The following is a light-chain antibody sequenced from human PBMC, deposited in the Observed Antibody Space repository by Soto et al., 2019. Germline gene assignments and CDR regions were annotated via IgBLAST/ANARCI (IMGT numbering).Light chain of an antibody. J-gene: IGLJ1*01. CDR3: SSYTSSNTPYV. CDR1: SSDVGAYNF. Sequence: QSVLSQPASVYGSPVQSITISCTGSSSDVGAYNFVSWYQHHPGKAPKLILYEVTTHPSGVSSRFSGSKPGNTASLTISGLQADDEANYYCSSYTSSNTPYVFGTGTKVTVL. V-gene: IGLV2-14*01. CDR2: EVT.